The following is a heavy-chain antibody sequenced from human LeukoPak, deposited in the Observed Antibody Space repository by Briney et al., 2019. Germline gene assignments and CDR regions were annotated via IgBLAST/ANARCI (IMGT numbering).Heavy chain of an antibody. D-gene: IGHD1-26*01. J-gene: IGHJ4*02. Sequence: SETLSLTCNVSLDSISSFYWSWIRQSAGAGLEWIGRFYTTGKTDYNPSLKSRVTVSVDTSRNQVSLKLRSVTAADTAVYYCARDVGASNFDYWGQGILVTVSS. V-gene: IGHV4-4*07. CDR1: LDSISSFY. CDR3: ARDVGASNFDY. CDR2: FYTTGKT.